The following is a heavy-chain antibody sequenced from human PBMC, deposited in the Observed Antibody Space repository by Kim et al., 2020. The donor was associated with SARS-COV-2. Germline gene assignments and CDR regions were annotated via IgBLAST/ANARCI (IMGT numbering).Heavy chain of an antibody. Sequence: SETLSLTCTVSGDSISSSSNYWGWIRQPPGKGLEWIGSINYSGNTYYNPSLKSPVTISVDTSKNQFSLKMRSVTAADTAVYYCARLVSENSAVEYWGQGTLVTVSS. CDR2: INYSGNT. V-gene: IGHV4-39*01. J-gene: IGHJ4*02. CDR3: ARLVSENSAVEY. CDR1: GDSISSSSNY.